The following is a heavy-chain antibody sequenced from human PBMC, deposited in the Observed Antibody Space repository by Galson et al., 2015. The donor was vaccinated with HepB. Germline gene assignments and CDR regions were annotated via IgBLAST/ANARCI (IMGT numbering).Heavy chain of an antibody. CDR2: IWYDGSNK. CDR3: ARGSTVTTYYYYYGMDV. J-gene: IGHJ6*02. Sequence: SLRLSCAASGFTFSSYGMHWVRQAPGKGLEWVAVIWYDGSNKYYADSVKGRFTISRDNSKNTLYLQMNSLRAEDTAVYYCARGSTVTTYYYYYGMDVWGQGTTVTVSS. CDR1: GFTFSSYG. D-gene: IGHD4-17*01. V-gene: IGHV3-33*01.